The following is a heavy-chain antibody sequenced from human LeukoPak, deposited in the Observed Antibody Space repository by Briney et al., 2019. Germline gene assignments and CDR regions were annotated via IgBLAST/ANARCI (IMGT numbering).Heavy chain of an antibody. D-gene: IGHD6-13*01. CDR3: ARLYSSSFLFDY. Sequence: GGSLRPSCAASGFTVSSNFMSWVRQAPGKGLECVSVIYSRGGTYYADSVKGRFTISRDNSKNTLYLQMNSLRAEDTAVYYCARLYSSSFLFDYWGQGTLVTVSS. CDR2: IYSRGGT. V-gene: IGHV3-66*04. CDR1: GFTVSSNF. J-gene: IGHJ4*02.